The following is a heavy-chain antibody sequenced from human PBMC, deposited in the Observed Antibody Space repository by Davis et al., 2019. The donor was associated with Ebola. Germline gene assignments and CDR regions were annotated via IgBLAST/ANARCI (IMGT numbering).Heavy chain of an antibody. J-gene: IGHJ2*01. Sequence: GSLRLSCSVSGGSISSGTYYWGWVRQPPGKGLEWIGAIYYNGMTYSNSSPEGRVTISLDTSKNQFSLKLRSVTAADTAVYFCARLSGLFSSSSGALYFDLWGRGTLVSVSS. V-gene: IGHV4-39*07. D-gene: IGHD6-6*01. CDR3: ARLSGLFSSSSGALYFDL. CDR1: GGSISSGTYY. CDR2: IYYNGMT.